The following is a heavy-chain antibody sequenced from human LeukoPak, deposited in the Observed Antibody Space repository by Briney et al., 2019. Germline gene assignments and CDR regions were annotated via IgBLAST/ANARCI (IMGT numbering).Heavy chain of an antibody. V-gene: IGHV3-23*01. CDR1: GFTFSSYA. CDR3: ARERGQWLAVFDY. J-gene: IGHJ4*02. CDR2: ISGSGGST. D-gene: IGHD6-19*01. Sequence: GGSLRLSCAASGFTFSSYAMSWVRQAPGKGLEWVSAISGSGGSTYYADSVKGRFTISRDNSKNTLYLQMNSLRAEDAAVYYCARERGQWLAVFDYWGQGTLVTVSS.